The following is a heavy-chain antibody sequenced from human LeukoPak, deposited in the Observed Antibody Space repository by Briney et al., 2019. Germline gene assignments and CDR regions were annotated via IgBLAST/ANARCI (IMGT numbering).Heavy chain of an antibody. Sequence: SVKVSCKASGYTFTGYYMHWVRQAPGQGLEWMGGIIPIFGTANYAQKFQGRVTITADESTSTAYMELSSLRSEDTAVYYCAREKGLLWFGELSDTRYYFDYWGQGTLVTVSS. V-gene: IGHV1-69*13. J-gene: IGHJ4*02. CDR1: GYTFTGYY. D-gene: IGHD3-10*01. CDR2: IIPIFGTA. CDR3: AREKGLLWFGELSDTRYYFDY.